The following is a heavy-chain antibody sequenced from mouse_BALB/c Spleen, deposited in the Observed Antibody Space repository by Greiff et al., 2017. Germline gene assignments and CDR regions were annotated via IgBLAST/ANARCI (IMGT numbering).Heavy chain of an antibody. CDR1: GYTFTSYW. CDR2: INPSNGRT. J-gene: IGHJ3*01. Sequence: QVQLQQPGAELVKPGASVKLSCKASGYTFTSYWMHWVKQRPGQGLEWIGEINPSNGRTNYNEKFKSKATLTVDKSSSTAYMQLSSLTSEDSAVYYCATYDYDGRVSYWGQGTLVTVSA. V-gene: IGHV1S81*02. D-gene: IGHD2-4*01. CDR3: ATYDYDGRVSY.